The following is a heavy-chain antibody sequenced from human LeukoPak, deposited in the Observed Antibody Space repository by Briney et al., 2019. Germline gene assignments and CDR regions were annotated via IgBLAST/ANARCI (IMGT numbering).Heavy chain of an antibody. CDR3: ARHRGPSLHSSGYFDY. D-gene: IGHD3-22*01. V-gene: IGHV3-30-3*01. CDR1: GFPFSGYA. J-gene: IGHJ4*02. CDR2: ISHDGTNK. Sequence: GRSLRLSCAASGFPFSGYAIHWVRQAPGKGLEWVAVISHDGTNKYYADSVKGRFTISRDNSKNTLYLQMNSLRTVDTAVYYCARHRGPSLHSSGYFDYWGQGTLVTVSS.